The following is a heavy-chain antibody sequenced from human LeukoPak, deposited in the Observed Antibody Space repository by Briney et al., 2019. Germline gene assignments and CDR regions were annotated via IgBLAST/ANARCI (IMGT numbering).Heavy chain of an antibody. CDR2: IGTAADP. CDR1: GFTFSNYD. V-gene: IGHV3-13*05. D-gene: IGHD1-26*01. J-gene: IGHJ6*02. Sequence: GGSLRPSCAASGFTFSNYDIHWVRQAAGKGLEWVSGIGTAADPYYTGSVKGRFTISRENAKNSLYLQMNSLRAGDTAVYYCARGSAIVGATGYYNGMDVWGQGTTVTVSS. CDR3: ARGSAIVGATGYYNGMDV.